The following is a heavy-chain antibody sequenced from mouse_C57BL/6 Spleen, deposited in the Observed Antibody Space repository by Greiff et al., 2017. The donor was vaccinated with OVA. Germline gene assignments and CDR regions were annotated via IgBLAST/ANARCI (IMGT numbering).Heavy chain of an antibody. V-gene: IGHV1-50*01. D-gene: IGHD1-1*01. CDR1: GYTFTSYW. CDR2: IDPSGSYT. Sequence: QVQLKQPGAELVKPGASVKLSCKASGYTFTSYWMQWVKQRPGKGLEWIGEIDPSGSYTNYHQKFKGRVTFTVDTATSTAYLQLSSLTSEDSAVYYCARGNYGSSSYWYFDVWGTGTTVTVSS. CDR3: ARGNYGSSSYWYFDV. J-gene: IGHJ1*03.